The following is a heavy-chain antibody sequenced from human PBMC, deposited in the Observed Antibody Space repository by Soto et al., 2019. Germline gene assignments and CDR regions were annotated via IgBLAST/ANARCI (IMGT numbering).Heavy chain of an antibody. CDR2: IIPIFGTA. CDR1: GGTFSSYA. J-gene: IGHJ4*02. V-gene: IGHV1-69*01. Sequence: QVQLVQSGAEVKKPGSSVKVSCKASGGTFSSYAISWVRQAPGQGREWMGGIIPIFGTANYAQKFQGRVTITADESTSTADMELSSLRSEDTAVYYCARAALAAAGSPSDYWGQGTLVTVSS. D-gene: IGHD6-13*01. CDR3: ARAALAAAGSPSDY.